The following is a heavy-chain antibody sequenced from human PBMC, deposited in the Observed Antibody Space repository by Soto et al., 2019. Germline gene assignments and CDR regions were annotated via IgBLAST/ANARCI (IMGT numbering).Heavy chain of an antibody. V-gene: IGHV1-18*04. CDR2: ISAYNGNT. CDR1: GYTFTSYG. CDR3: ARFSGGSYNTYYFYYGMDV. D-gene: IGHD2-15*01. J-gene: IGHJ6*02. Sequence: QVQLVQSGAEVKKPGASVKVSCKASGYTFTSYGISWVRQAPGQGLDWMGWISAYNGNTKYAQDLQSRVTMTTDTSTSTAYMELRSLRSDDTAMYYCARFSGGSYNTYYFYYGMDVWGQGTTVTVSS.